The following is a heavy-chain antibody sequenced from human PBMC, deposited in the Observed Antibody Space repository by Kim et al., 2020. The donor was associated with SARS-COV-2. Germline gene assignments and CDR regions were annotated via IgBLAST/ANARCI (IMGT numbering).Heavy chain of an antibody. J-gene: IGHJ5*01. V-gene: IGHV3-23*01. Sequence: YADSVKGRFTISRDNSKNTVFLHMSSLRAEDTATYYCAKDRSAWSGYYGDSWGRGTLVTVSS. CDR3: AKDRSAWSGYYGDS. D-gene: IGHD3-3*01.